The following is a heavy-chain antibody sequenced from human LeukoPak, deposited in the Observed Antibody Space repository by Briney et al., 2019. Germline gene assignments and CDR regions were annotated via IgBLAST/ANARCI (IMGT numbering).Heavy chain of an antibody. CDR3: AKAGPGFGFDY. V-gene: IGHV3-48*04. CDR2: ISSSGSTK. Sequence: PGGSLRLSSAASGFTFSSYWMSWVRQAPGKGLEWVSDISSSGSTKDYADSVKGRFTISRDNAKDSLYLQMNSLRVEDTAVYYCAKAGPGFGFDYWGQGTLVTVSS. CDR1: GFTFSSYW. J-gene: IGHJ4*02. D-gene: IGHD3-10*01.